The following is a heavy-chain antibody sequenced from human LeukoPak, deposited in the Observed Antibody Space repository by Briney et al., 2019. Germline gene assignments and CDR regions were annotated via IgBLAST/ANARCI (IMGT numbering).Heavy chain of an antibody. CDR2: INPNSGGT. D-gene: IGHD3-10*01. J-gene: IGHJ3*02. Sequence: ASVKVSCTASGYTFTGYYMHWVRQAPGQGLEWMGWINPNSGGTNYAQKFQGWVTMTRDTSISIAYMELSRLRSDDTAVYYCAREQWFGELLRGNDAFDIWGQGTMVTVSS. V-gene: IGHV1-2*04. CDR3: AREQWFGELLRGNDAFDI. CDR1: GYTFTGYY.